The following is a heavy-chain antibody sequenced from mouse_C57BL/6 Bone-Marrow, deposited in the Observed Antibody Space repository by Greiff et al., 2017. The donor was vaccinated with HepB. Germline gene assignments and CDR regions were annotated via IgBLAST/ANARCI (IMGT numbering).Heavy chain of an antibody. J-gene: IGHJ2*01. V-gene: IGHV5-4*01. CDR3: ARDPLDVDY. CDR2: ISDGGSYT. Sequence: EVKVEESGGGLVKPRGSLKLSCAASGFTFSSYAMSWVRQTPEKRLEWVATISDGGSYTYYPDNVKGRFTISRDNAKNNLYLQMSHLKSEDTAMYYCARDPLDVDYWGQGTTLTVSS. CDR1: GFTFSSYA.